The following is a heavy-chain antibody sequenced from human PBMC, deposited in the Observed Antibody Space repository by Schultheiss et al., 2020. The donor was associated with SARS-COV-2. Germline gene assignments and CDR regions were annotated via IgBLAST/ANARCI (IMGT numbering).Heavy chain of an antibody. J-gene: IGHJ4*02. CDR3: AKGAYYDFWSGYSGYFDY. V-gene: IGHV3-33*03. CDR2: IWYDGSNK. D-gene: IGHD3-3*01. CDR1: GFTFSSYG. Sequence: GESLKISCAASGFTFSSYGMHWVRQAPGKGLEWVAVIWYDGSNKYYADSVKGRFTISRDNAKNSLYLQMNSLRAEDTAVYYCAKGAYYDFWSGYSGYFDYWGQGTLVTVSS.